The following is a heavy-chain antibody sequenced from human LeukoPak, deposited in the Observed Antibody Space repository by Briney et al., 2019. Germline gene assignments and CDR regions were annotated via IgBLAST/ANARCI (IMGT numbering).Heavy chain of an antibody. CDR1: GYTFTSYA. Sequence: ASVKVSRKASGYTFTSYAMHWVRQAPGQRLEWMGWINAGNGNTKYSQKFQGRVTITRDTSASTAYMELSSLRSEDTAVYYCARFAVPAAAFDYWGQGTLVTVSS. CDR2: INAGNGNT. J-gene: IGHJ4*02. V-gene: IGHV1-3*01. CDR3: ARFAVPAAAFDY. D-gene: IGHD2-2*01.